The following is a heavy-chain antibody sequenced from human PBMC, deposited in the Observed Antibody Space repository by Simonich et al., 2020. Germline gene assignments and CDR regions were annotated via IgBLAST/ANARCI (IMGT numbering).Heavy chain of an antibody. V-gene: IGHV3-23*01. CDR1: GFTFSSYA. J-gene: IGHJ3*02. CDR3: AKDFGESINMIVVVIDAFDI. Sequence: GGGLVQPGGSLRLSCAASGFTFSSYAMSWVRQPPGRGVEWVSAISGSGGSTYYADSVKGRFTLSRDNSKNTLYLQMNSLRAEDTAVYYCAKDFGESINMIVVVIDAFDIWGQGTMVTVSS. D-gene: IGHD3-22*01. CDR2: ISGSGGST.